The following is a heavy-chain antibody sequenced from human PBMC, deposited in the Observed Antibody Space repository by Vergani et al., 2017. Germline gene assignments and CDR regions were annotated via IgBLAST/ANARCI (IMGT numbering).Heavy chain of an antibody. CDR1: GYSISSGTY. V-gene: IGHV4-38-2*01. D-gene: IGHD5-24*01. J-gene: IGHJ4*02. Sequence: QVQLQESGPGLVKPSETLSLTCAVSGYSISSGTYWGWIRQPPGKGLEWIGSIYHSVSTYYSPSLKSRVTMSVDTSKNQFSLKMRSVTAADTAVYYCARVEMASIGTDWGQGTLVTVSS. CDR3: ARVEMASIGTD. CDR2: IYHSVST.